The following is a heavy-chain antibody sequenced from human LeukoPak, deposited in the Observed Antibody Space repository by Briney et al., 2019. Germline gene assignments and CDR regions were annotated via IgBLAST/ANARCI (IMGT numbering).Heavy chain of an antibody. V-gene: IGHV4-34*01. J-gene: IGHJ3*02. CDR3: ARGPSRWYYGSGSTRDAFDI. D-gene: IGHD3-10*01. CDR2: INHSGST. Sequence: SETLSLTRAVYGGSFSGYYWSWIRQPPGKGLEWIGEINHSGSTNYNPSLKSRVTISVDTSKNQFSLKLSSVTAADTAVYYCARGPSRWYYGSGSTRDAFDIWGQGTMVTVSS. CDR1: GGSFSGYY.